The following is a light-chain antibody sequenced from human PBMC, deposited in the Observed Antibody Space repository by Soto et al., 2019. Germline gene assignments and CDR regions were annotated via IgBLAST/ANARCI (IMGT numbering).Light chain of an antibody. J-gene: IGKJ4*01. CDR2: DAS. Sequence: DIQMTQSPSTLSASVGDRVTITCRASQTISNWLAWYRQKPGKAPKVLILDASTLDGRAPSRFSGRRSGTDFTLTISSLQPTHFATYYCQQYNTYPLTFDGGTKVEI. V-gene: IGKV1-5*01. CDR3: QQYNTYPLT. CDR1: QTISNW.